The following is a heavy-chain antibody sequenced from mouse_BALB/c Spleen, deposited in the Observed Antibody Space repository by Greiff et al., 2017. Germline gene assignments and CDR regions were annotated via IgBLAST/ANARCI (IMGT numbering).Heavy chain of an antibody. D-gene: IGHD2-14*01. CDR1: GYTFTDYW. CDR2: IDTSDSYT. CDR3: ARDYRYAMDY. J-gene: IGHJ4*01. Sequence: QVQLKQPGAELVMPGASVKMSCKASGYTFTDYWMHWVKQRPGQGLEWIGAIDTSDSYTSYNQKFKGKATLTVDESSSTAYMQLSSLTSEDSAVYYCARDYRYAMDYWGQGTSVTVSS. V-gene: IGHV1-69*01.